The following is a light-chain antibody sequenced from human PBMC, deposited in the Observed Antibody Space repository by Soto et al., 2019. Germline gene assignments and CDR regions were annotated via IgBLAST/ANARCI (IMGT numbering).Light chain of an antibody. V-gene: IGKV1-39*01. Sequence: DIQMTPSPSSLSASVGDRVTITCRASQSMSSYLNWYQQKPGKAPKLLIYAASSLQSGVPSRFSGSGSGTEFNLTISSLQPEDFATYYCQQSDSTQELTFGGGTKVEIK. CDR1: QSMSSY. CDR3: QQSDSTQELT. CDR2: AAS. J-gene: IGKJ4*01.